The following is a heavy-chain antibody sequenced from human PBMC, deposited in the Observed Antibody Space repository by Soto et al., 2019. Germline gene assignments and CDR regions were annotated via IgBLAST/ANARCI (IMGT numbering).Heavy chain of an antibody. CDR3: ARDWFEYYYDSSGYSYFDY. CDR1: GYTFTSYG. V-gene: IGHV1-18*01. Sequence: QVQLVQSGAEVKKPGASVKVSCKASGYTFTSYGISGVRQAPGQGLEWMGWISAYNGNTNYAQKLQGRVTMTTDTSTSTAYMELRSLRSDDTAVYYCARDWFEYYYDSSGYSYFDYWGQGTLVTVSS. J-gene: IGHJ4*02. CDR2: ISAYNGNT. D-gene: IGHD3-22*01.